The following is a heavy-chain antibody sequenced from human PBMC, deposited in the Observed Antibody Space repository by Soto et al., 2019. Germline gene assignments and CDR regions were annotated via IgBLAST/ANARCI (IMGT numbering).Heavy chain of an antibody. V-gene: IGHV3-21*01. CDR2: ISSGSVHI. Sequence: GGSLRLSCAASGFTFNSYSVNWVRQAPGKGLEWVASISSGSVHIDFADSVKGRFAISRDDVTNSVSLQMDSLRVEDTGIYYCARYDAFKAFDLWGQGTMVTVSS. D-gene: IGHD1-1*01. CDR3: ARYDAFKAFDL. CDR1: GFTFNSYS. J-gene: IGHJ3*01.